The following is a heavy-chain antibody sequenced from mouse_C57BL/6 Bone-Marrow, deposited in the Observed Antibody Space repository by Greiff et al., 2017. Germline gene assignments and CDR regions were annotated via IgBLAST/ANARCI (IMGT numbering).Heavy chain of an antibody. CDR2: ISYDGSN. Sequence: EVKLMESGPGLVKPSQSLSLTCSVTGYSITSGYYWNWIRQFPGNKLEWMGYISYDGSNNYNPSLKNRISITRDTSKNQFFLKLNSVTTEDTATYYCARDLIYDGSSWFAYWGQGTLVTVSA. J-gene: IGHJ3*01. CDR3: ARDLIYDGSSWFAY. V-gene: IGHV3-6*01. CDR1: GYSITSGYY. D-gene: IGHD2-3*01.